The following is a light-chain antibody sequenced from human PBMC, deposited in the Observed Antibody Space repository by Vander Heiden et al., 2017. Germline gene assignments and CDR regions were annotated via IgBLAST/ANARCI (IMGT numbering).Light chain of an antibody. Sequence: EIVMTQSPAPLSVSPGERATLSCRASQSVSRNLAWYQQKPGQDPRLLIYGVSTRATGIPARFSGSGSGTEFTITISSMQSEDFAIYYCQQYNNWPPHTFGQGTKLEIK. J-gene: IGKJ2*01. CDR1: QSVSRN. CDR3: QQYNNWPPHT. V-gene: IGKV3-15*01. CDR2: GVS.